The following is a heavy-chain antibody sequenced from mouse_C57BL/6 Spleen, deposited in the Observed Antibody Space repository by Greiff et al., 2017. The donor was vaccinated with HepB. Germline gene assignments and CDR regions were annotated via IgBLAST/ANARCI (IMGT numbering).Heavy chain of an antibody. D-gene: IGHD2-3*01. J-gene: IGHJ3*01. V-gene: IGHV1-22*01. Sequence: EVQLQQSGPELVKPGASVKMSCKASGYTFTDYNMHWVKQSHGKSLEWIGYINPNNGGTSYNQKFKGKATLTVNKSSSTAYMELRSLTSEDSAVYYCARSFGYYEDWFAYWGQGTLVTVSA. CDR3: ARSFGYYEDWFAY. CDR1: GYTFTDYN. CDR2: INPNNGGT.